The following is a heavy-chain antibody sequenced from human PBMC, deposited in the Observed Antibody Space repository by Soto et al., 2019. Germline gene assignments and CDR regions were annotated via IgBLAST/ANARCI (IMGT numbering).Heavy chain of an antibody. CDR1: GFTVSSNY. CDR2: IYSGGST. J-gene: IGHJ4*02. CDR3: ARDPWRNGDYVSSFDY. Sequence: EVQLVESGGGLVQPGGSLRLSCAASGFTVSSNYMSWVRQAPGKGLEWVSVIYSGGSTYYADSVKGRFTISRDNSKNTLYLQMNSLRAEDTAVYYCARDPWRNGDYVSSFDYWGQGTLVTVSS. D-gene: IGHD4-17*01. V-gene: IGHV3-66*01.